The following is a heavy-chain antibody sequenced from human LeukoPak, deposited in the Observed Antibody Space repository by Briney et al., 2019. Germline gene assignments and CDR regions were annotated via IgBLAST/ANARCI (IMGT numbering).Heavy chain of an antibody. CDR1: GGSISSYY. CDR3: ARSYSSSSPFDY. D-gene: IGHD6-6*01. V-gene: IGHV4-4*07. CDR2: IYTSGRT. Sequence: PSETLSLTCTVSGGSISSYYWSWIRQPAGKGLEWIGRIYTSGRTNYNPSLKSRVTMSVDTSKNQFSLKLNSVTAADTAVYYCARSYSSSSPFDYWGQGTLVTVSS. J-gene: IGHJ4*02.